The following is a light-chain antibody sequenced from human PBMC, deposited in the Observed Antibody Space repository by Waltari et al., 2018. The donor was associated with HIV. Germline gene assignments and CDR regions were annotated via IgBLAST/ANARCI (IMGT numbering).Light chain of an antibody. V-gene: IGLV2-8*01. CDR2: EVD. Sequence: QSVLPQPPSASGSPGQSVTMSCTGTRSDVGGYKHVPRYQQHAGKAPKVIIYEVDMQPAGVPDRFSGSKSGNTAYLTVSGLQAEDEAHYYCCSYAGRNKFVFRTGTKVTV. CDR1: RSDVGGYKH. CDR3: CSYAGRNKFV. J-gene: IGLJ1*01.